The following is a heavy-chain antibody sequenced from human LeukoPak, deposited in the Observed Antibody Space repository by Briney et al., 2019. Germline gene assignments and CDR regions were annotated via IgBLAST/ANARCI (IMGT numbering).Heavy chain of an antibody. D-gene: IGHD1-26*01. CDR3: ARLLRPGGRKGDAFDI. CDR1: GGSISSFY. J-gene: IGHJ3*02. Sequence: SETLSLTCTVSGGSISSFYLTWIRQPPGKGLEWIGHFHDSEGTKYNPSLKSRAAISEDTSKNQFSLMVNSVTAADTAMYYCARLLRPGGRKGDAFDIWGQGTLVTVSS. V-gene: IGHV4-59*08. CDR2: FHDSEGT.